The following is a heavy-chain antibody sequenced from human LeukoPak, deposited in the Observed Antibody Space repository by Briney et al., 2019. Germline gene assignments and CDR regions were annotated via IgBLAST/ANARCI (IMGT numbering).Heavy chain of an antibody. J-gene: IGHJ4*02. CDR3: ARDQGPPGGNSARDY. D-gene: IGHD4-23*01. CDR1: GGTFSSYA. Sequence: GASVKVSCKASGGTFSSYAISWVRQAPGQGLEWMGRIIPILGITNYAQKFQGRVTITADKSTSTAYMELSSLRSEDTAVYYCARDQGPPGGNSARDYWGQGTLVTVSP. V-gene: IGHV1-69*04. CDR2: IIPILGIT.